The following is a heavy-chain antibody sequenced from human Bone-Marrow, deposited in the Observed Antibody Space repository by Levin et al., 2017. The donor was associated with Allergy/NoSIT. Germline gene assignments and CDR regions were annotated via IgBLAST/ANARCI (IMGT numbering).Heavy chain of an antibody. CDR1: GFTFNSYW. D-gene: IGHD3-10*01. J-gene: IGHJ4*02. CDR3: ARHFGEYFRPMDY. V-gene: IGHV3-74*01. CDR2: INTDGSTT. Sequence: GESLKISCAASGFTFNSYWMHWVRQAPGKGLVWVSRINTDGSTTTYADSVRGRFTISRDNAKNIIYLQMNSLRAEDTAVYYCARHFGEYFRPMDYWGQGTLVTVSS.